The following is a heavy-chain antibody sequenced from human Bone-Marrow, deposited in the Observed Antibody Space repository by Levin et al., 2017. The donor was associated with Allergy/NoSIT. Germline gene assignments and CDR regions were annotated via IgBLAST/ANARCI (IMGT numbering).Heavy chain of an antibody. Sequence: GGSLRLSCAASGFTFSTYDMNWVRQAPGEGLEWVSYISSSGSTIYYADSVKGRFTISRDNAKNSLYLQMNSLRAEDTAVFYCAREGPRGVFDYWGQGTLVTASS. CDR2: ISSSGSTI. J-gene: IGHJ4*02. CDR1: GFTFSTYD. V-gene: IGHV3-48*01. D-gene: IGHD3-10*01. CDR3: AREGPRGVFDY.